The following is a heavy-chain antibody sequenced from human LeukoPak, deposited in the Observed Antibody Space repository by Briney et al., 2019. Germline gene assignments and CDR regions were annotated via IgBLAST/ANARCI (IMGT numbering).Heavy chain of an antibody. CDR2: INHSGST. J-gene: IGHJ2*01. CDR3: ARKRIVVVTAPPNWYFDL. CDR1: GGSFSGYY. V-gene: IGHV4-34*01. D-gene: IGHD2-21*02. Sequence: SETLSLTCAVYGGSFSGYYWSWIRQPPGKGLEWIGEINHSGSTNHNPSLKSRVTISVDTSKNQFSLKLSSVTAADTAVYYCARKRIVVVTAPPNWYFDLWGRGTLVTVSS.